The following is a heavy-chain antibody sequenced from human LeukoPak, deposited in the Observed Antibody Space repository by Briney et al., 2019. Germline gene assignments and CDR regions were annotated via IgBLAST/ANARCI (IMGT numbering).Heavy chain of an antibody. V-gene: IGHV1-46*01. J-gene: IGHJ6*02. CDR2: INPGGGST. Sequence: ASVKVSCKASGYTFTSYYMHWVRQAPGQGLEWMGIINPGGGSTSYAQKFQGRVTMTRDTSTSTVYMELSSLRSEDTAVYYCARNYDILTQSSYYYYGMDVWGQGTTVTVSS. CDR3: ARNYDILTQSSYYYYGMDV. D-gene: IGHD3-9*01. CDR1: GYTFTSYY.